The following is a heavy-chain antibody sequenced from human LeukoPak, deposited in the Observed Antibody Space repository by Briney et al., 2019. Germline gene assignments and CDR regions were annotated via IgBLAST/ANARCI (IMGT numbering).Heavy chain of an antibody. Sequence: PGRSLRLSCAASGFTFSSYAIHWVRQAPGKGLEWVAVISYDGSNKYYADSVKGRFIISRDNSKNTLYLQMNSLRADDTAVYYCARGQRAHVEWYYYMDVWGKGTTVTVSS. V-gene: IGHV3-30*04. CDR1: GFTFSSYA. CDR2: ISYDGSNK. D-gene: IGHD1-26*01. J-gene: IGHJ6*03. CDR3: ARGQRAHVEWYYYMDV.